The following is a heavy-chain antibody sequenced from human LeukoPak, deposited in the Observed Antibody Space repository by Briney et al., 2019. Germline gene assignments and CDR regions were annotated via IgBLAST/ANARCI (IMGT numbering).Heavy chain of an antibody. CDR2: AYYRSKWFI. CDR3: ARGAVRGGTNFDY. CDR1: GDSVSGSPAV. D-gene: IGHD3-10*01. Sequence: SQTLSLTCAISGDSVSGSPAVWNWIRQSPSRGLEWLGRAYYRSKWFIDYALSVKGRITITPDTSKNQFSLQLNSVTAEDTAVYYCARGAVRGGTNFDYWGQGTFVTVSS. V-gene: IGHV6-1*01. J-gene: IGHJ4*02.